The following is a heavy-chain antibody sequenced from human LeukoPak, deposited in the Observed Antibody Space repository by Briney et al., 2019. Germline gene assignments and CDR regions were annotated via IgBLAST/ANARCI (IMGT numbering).Heavy chain of an antibody. J-gene: IGHJ4*02. CDR1: GFTFSSYS. D-gene: IGHD2-15*01. V-gene: IGHV3-21*01. CDR3: ARGGVVAASKVDY. Sequence: GALRLSCAASGFTFSSYSMNWVRQAPGKGLEWVSSISSSSSYMYYADSVKGRFTISRDNAKNSLYLQMNSLRAEDTAVYYCARGGVVAASKVDYWGQGTLVTVSS. CDR2: ISSSSSYM.